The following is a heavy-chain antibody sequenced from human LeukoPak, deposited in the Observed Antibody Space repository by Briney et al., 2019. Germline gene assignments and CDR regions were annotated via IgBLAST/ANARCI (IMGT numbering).Heavy chain of an antibody. D-gene: IGHD6-6*01. Sequence: ASVKVSCKASGYTFTSYGISWVRQAPGQGLEWMGWISAYNGNTNYAQKLQGRVTMTTDTSTSTAYMELRSLRSDDTAVYYCARGPSPRVAARLDYFDYWGQGTLVTVSS. J-gene: IGHJ4*02. CDR3: ARGPSPRVAARLDYFDY. CDR1: GYTFTSYG. CDR2: ISAYNGNT. V-gene: IGHV1-18*01.